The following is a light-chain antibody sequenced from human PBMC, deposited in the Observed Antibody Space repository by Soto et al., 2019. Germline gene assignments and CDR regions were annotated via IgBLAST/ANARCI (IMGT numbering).Light chain of an antibody. Sequence: DLQMTQSPSSLSASVGDRVTITCRASQGISNYLAWYQQKPGKVPKLLIYTASTLQSGVPSRFSGSGSGTDFTFTISSLQPEDVATYYCQRYNGAPYTFGQGTKLEIK. CDR1: QGISNY. J-gene: IGKJ2*01. CDR2: TAS. V-gene: IGKV1-27*01. CDR3: QRYNGAPYT.